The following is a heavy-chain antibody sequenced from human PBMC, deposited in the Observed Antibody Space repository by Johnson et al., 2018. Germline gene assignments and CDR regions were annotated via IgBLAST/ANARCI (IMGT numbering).Heavy chain of an antibody. CDR3: ARVAHTGYSSSWFTPRLDY. CDR1: GYTFTGYY. J-gene: IGHJ4*02. V-gene: IGHV1-2*02. CDR2: INPNSGGT. Sequence: QLVQSGAEVKKPGASVKVSCKASGYTFTGYYMHWVRQAPGQGLEWMGWINPNSGGTNYAQKFQGRVTMTRDTSISPAYMELSRLRSDDTAVYYCARVAHTGYSSSWFTPRLDYWGQGTLVTVSS. D-gene: IGHD6-13*01.